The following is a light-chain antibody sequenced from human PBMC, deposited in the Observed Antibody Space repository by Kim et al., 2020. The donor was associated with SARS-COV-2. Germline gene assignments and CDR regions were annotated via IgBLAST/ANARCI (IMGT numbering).Light chain of an antibody. V-gene: IGKV3-15*01. CDR3: QQYYIWYT. J-gene: IGKJ2*01. CDR2: GAF. Sequence: SGSTGESATLSCRASQSVNNNLAWYQQKPGQAPRLLIHGAFTRATGIPARFSGSGAGTEFTLTISSLQSEDFAVYYCQQYYIWYTFGQGTKLEI. CDR1: QSVNNN.